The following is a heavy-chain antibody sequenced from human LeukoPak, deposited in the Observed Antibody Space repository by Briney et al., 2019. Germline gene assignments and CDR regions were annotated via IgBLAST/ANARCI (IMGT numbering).Heavy chain of an antibody. CDR1: GGSFSSSY. V-gene: IGHV4-59*01. CDR2: IYSNGNT. Sequence: SETLSLTCIVSGGSFSSSYWSWIRQPPGKGLEWIAYIYSNGNTNSNPSLKSRVTIAVDTSQSQFSLKLSSVTAADTAVYYCARGLVGLTPHAGVFQVWGQGTKVTVSS. D-gene: IGHD1-26*01. J-gene: IGHJ3*01. CDR3: ARGLVGLTPHAGVFQV.